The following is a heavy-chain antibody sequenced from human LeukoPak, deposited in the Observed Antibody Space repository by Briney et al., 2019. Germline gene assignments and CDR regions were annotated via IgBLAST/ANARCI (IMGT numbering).Heavy chain of an antibody. Sequence: GGSLRLSCAASGFTFSDYAMSWVRQAPGKGLEWVSAISGSGGSTYYADSVRGRFTISRDNSKNTLWLQMNSPRAEDTAVYYCARWPAYSYFDFWGQGTLVTVSS. CDR1: GFTFSDYA. CDR3: ARWPAYSYFDF. V-gene: IGHV3-23*01. D-gene: IGHD2-15*01. CDR2: ISGSGGST. J-gene: IGHJ4*02.